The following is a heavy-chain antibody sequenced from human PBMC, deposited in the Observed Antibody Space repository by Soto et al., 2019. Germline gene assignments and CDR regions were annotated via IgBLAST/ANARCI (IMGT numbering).Heavy chain of an antibody. Sequence: PSGTLSLTCTVSGGSISSTNYYWGWLRQPPGKGLEWIGTIYYTGTTYYNPSLKSRLSISVDTSKSQFSVKLNSVTAADTAVYYCASLRAAGDFDFWGQGTLVTVSS. J-gene: IGHJ4*02. CDR2: IYYTGTT. V-gene: IGHV4-39*01. D-gene: IGHD3-10*01. CDR1: GGSISSTNYY. CDR3: ASLRAAGDFDF.